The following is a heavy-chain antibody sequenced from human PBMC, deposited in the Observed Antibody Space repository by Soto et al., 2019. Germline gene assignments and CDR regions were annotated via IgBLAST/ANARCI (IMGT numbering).Heavy chain of an antibody. CDR1: GGSFSGYY. V-gene: IGHV4-34*01. CDR3: ARGGEIVVVVSTTGRYFDY. J-gene: IGHJ4*02. CDR2: INHSGST. D-gene: IGHD2-15*01. Sequence: QVQLQQWGAGLLKPSETLSLTCAVYGGSFSGYYWTWIRQPPGKGLEWIGEINHSGSTNYNPSLKRRVTISVDTSKTQFSLKLSSVTAADTAVYYCARGGEIVVVVSTTGRYFDYWGQGTLVTVSS.